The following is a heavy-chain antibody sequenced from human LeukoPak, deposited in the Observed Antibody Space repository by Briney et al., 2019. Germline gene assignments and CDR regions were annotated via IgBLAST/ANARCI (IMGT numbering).Heavy chain of an antibody. V-gene: IGHV4-61*08. Sequence: PSETLSLTCTVSGGPISSGGYYWSWIRQHPGKGLEWIGYIYYSGSTNYNPSLKSRVTISLDTSKSQFSLQLSSVTAADTAVYYCARGGSYYGYWGQGTLVTVSS. CDR2: IYYSGST. CDR1: GGPISSGGYY. CDR3: ARGGSYYGY. D-gene: IGHD1-26*01. J-gene: IGHJ4*02.